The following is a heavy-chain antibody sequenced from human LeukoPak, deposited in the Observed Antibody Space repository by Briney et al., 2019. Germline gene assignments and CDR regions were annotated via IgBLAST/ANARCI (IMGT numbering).Heavy chain of an antibody. J-gene: IGHJ6*02. Sequence: GASVKVSCKASGYTFTGYYMHWVRQAPGQGLEWMGIINPSGGSTSYAQKFQGRVTMTRDTSTSTVYMELSSLRSEDTAVYYCARDVVKVYYGMDVWGQGTTVTVSS. CDR1: GYTFTGYY. V-gene: IGHV1-46*01. CDR2: INPSGGST. CDR3: ARDVVKVYYGMDV. D-gene: IGHD2-2*01.